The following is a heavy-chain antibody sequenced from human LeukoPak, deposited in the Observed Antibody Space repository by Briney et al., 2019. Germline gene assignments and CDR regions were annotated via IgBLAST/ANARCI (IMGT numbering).Heavy chain of an antibody. D-gene: IGHD3-10*01. Sequence: SETLSLTCAVSGYSISSGYYWGWIRQPPGKGLEWIGSIYHSGSTYYNPSLKSRVTISVDTSKNQFSLKLSSVTAADTAVCYCARGVRVYGTSFDYWGQGTLVTVSS. V-gene: IGHV4-38-2*01. J-gene: IGHJ4*02. CDR1: GYSISSGYY. CDR3: ARGVRVYGTSFDY. CDR2: IYHSGST.